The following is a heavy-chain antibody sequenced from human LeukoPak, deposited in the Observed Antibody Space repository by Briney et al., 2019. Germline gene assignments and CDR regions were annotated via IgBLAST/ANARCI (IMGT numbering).Heavy chain of an antibody. CDR2: ISYDGSNK. V-gene: IGHV3-30-3*01. CDR3: AKDALWLVGAMYYFDY. CDR1: GFTFSSYA. J-gene: IGHJ4*02. Sequence: GRSLRLSCAASGFTFSSYAMHWVRQAPGKGLEWVAVISYDGSNKYYADSVKGRFTISRDNSKNTLYLQMNSLRAEDTAVYYCAKDALWLVGAMYYFDYWGQGTLVTVSS. D-gene: IGHD1-26*01.